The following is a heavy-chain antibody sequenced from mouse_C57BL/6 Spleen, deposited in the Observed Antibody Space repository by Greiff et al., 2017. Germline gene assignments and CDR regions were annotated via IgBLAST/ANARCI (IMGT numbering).Heavy chain of an antibody. Sequence: EVQLQESEGGLVQPGSSMKLSCTASGFTFSDYYMAWVRQVPEKGLEWVANINYDGSSTYYLDSLKSRFIISRDNAKNILYLQMSSLKTEDTATDYCARGVEAMDYWGQGTSVTVSS. CDR1: GFTFSDYY. J-gene: IGHJ4*01. CDR2: INYDGSST. CDR3: ARGVEAMDY. D-gene: IGHD1-1*01. V-gene: IGHV5-16*01.